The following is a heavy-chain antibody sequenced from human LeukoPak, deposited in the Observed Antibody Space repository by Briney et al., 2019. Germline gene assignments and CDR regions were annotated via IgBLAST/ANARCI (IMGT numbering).Heavy chain of an antibody. V-gene: IGHV1-69*05. J-gene: IGHJ4*02. CDR2: IIPIFGTA. Sequence: GASVKVSCKASGGTFSSYAISWVRQAPGQGLEWMGGIIPIFGTANYAQKFQGRVTITTDESTSTAYMELSSLRSEDTAVYYCAREAYYDSSGQYFDYWGQGTLVTVSS. CDR3: AREAYYDSSGQYFDY. D-gene: IGHD3-22*01. CDR1: GGTFSSYA.